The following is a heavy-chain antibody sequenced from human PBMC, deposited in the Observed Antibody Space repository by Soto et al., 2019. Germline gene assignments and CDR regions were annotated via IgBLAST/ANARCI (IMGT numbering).Heavy chain of an antibody. CDR1: GFTFSSYA. V-gene: IGHV3-23*01. CDR3: AKGRRGGSYGYFDY. D-gene: IGHD1-26*01. J-gene: IGHJ4*02. CDR2: ISGSGGNT. Sequence: PGGSLRLSCAASGFTFSSYAMTWVRQAPGKGLEWVSGISGSGGNTYYADSVKGRFTISRDNSKNTLYLQMNSLRAEDTAVYYCAKGRRGGSYGYFDYWGQGTLVTVSS.